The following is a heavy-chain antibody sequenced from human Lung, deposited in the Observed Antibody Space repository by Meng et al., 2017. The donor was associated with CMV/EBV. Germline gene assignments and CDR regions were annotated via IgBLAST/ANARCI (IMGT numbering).Heavy chain of an antibody. Sequence: VMLVQSGAEVNRPGAPLKISCKASGYSFTGFYLTRARQAPGHGLEWLGRVNPISDDTHLAQKFEGRITVTRGATINTAFMELTRLRPDDTAVYYCAKSADNGWSSWGPGTLVTVSS. CDR3: AKSADNGWSS. J-gene: IGHJ4*01. D-gene: IGHD6-19*01. V-gene: IGHV1-2*06. CDR1: GYSFTGFY. CDR2: VNPISDDT.